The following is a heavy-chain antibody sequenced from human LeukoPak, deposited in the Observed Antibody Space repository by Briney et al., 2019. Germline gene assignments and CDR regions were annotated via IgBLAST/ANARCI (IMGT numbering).Heavy chain of an antibody. CDR3: ARVDYGVNLAFDI. D-gene: IGHD4-23*01. CDR1: GGSISSYY. Sequence: SETLSLTCTVSGGSISSYYWSWIRQPPGKGLEWIGYIYYSGSTNYNPSLKSRVTISVDTSKNQFSLKLSSVTAADTAVYYCARVDYGVNLAFDIWGQGTMVTVSS. CDR2: IYYSGST. V-gene: IGHV4-59*01. J-gene: IGHJ3*02.